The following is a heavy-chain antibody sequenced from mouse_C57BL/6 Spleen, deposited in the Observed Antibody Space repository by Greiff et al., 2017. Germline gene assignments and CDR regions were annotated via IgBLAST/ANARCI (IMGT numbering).Heavy chain of an antibody. CDR3: ARGGVYYGSSLWLAY. J-gene: IGHJ3*01. V-gene: IGHV3-6*01. Sequence: VQLKESGPGLVKPSQSLSLTCSVTGYSITSGYYWNWIRQFPGNKLEWMGYISYDGSNNYNPSLKNRISITRDTSKNQFFLKLNSVTTEDAATYYCARGGVYYGSSLWLAYWGQGTLVTVSA. CDR2: ISYDGSN. D-gene: IGHD1-1*01. CDR1: GYSITSGYY.